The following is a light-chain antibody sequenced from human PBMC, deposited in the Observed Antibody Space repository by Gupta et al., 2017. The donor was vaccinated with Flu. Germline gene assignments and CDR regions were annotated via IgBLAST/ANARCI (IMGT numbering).Light chain of an antibody. Sequence: QSFLTQPPSASAAPGQRVTISCSGSSFNIGDNYVSWYQQFPGTAPRLLIYDNNKRPSGIPDRFSGSKSGTSATLGITGLQTGDDADYFWGTWDSSLSAVVFGGGTKLTVL. CDR3: GTWDSSLSAVV. J-gene: IGLJ2*01. CDR1: SFNIGDNY. CDR2: DNN. V-gene: IGLV1-51*01.